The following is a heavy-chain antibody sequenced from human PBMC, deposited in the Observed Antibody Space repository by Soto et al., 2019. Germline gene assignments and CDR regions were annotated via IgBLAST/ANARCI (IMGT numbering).Heavy chain of an antibody. CDR3: AKGGGSLWS. Sequence: QVQLQQWGAGLLKPSETLSLTCAVYGGSFSGYYWSWVRQPPGKGLEWIGEIYHSGSTNYNPSLKSGVTISIDTSKIQFSLKLSSVTAADTAVYYCAKGGGSLWSWGQGTLVTVSS. D-gene: IGHD3-10*01. J-gene: IGHJ5*02. CDR2: IYHSGST. V-gene: IGHV4-34*01. CDR1: GGSFSGYY.